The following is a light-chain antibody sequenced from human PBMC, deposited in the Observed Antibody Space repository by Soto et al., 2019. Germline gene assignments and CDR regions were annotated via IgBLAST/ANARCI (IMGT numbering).Light chain of an antibody. Sequence: EIVLTQSPGTLSLSPGERATLSCRASRSVGTYSLAWYQQKPGQAPRVLISGASTRATGIPDRFSVSGSGTDFTLTISRLEPEDFAVYYCQHYGDSLFTFGPGTKVEFK. V-gene: IGKV3-20*01. CDR2: GAS. CDR1: RSVGTYS. J-gene: IGKJ3*01. CDR3: QHYGDSLFT.